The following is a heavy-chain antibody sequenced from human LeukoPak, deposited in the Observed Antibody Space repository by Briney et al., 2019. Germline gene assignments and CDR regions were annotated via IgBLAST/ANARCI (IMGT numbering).Heavy chain of an antibody. CDR3: ARDRSDNWGLFDY. CDR2: IYYSGNT. D-gene: IGHD1-1*01. J-gene: IGHJ4*02. V-gene: IGHV4-39*07. CDR1: GGSISSSPYY. Sequence: SETPSLTCAVSGGSISSSPYYWGWIRQPPGKGLEWTGSIYYSGNTYHNPSLKSRVTISVDTSKNQFSLKLSSLTAADTAVYYCARDRSDNWGLFDYWGQGTLVTVSS.